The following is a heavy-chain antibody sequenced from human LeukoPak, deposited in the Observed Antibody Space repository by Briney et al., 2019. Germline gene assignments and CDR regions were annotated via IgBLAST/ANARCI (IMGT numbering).Heavy chain of an antibody. CDR2: IYYSGST. D-gene: IGHD3-16*02. Sequence: SETLSLTCTVSGGSISSYYWSWIRQPPGKGLEWIGYIYYSGSTNYNPSLKSRVTISVDTSKNPFSLKLSSVTAADTALYYCSRGLRLGELSLYPEDVDYWGPGTLVTVSS. J-gene: IGHJ4*02. V-gene: IGHV4-59*01. CDR1: GGSISSYY. CDR3: SRGLRLGELSLYPEDVDY.